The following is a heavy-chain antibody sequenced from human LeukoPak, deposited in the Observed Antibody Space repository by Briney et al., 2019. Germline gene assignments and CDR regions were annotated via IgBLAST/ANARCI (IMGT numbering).Heavy chain of an antibody. CDR2: IGTAGDT. CDR1: GFTFSIYD. V-gene: IGHV3-13*01. Sequence: PGGSLRLSCAASGFTFSIYDMHWVRQATGKGLEWVSAIGTAGDTYYPGSVKGRFTISRENAKNSLYLQMNSLRAGDTAVYYCARGRQDYYDSSGYSFDYWGQGTLVTVSS. CDR3: ARGRQDYYDSSGYSFDY. J-gene: IGHJ4*02. D-gene: IGHD3-22*01.